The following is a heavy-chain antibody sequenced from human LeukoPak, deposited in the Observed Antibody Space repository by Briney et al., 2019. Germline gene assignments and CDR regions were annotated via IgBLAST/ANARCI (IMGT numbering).Heavy chain of an antibody. CDR2: ISSSSSYV. J-gene: IGHJ4*02. Sequence: GGSLRLSCAASGFTFSSYSMNWVRQAPGKGLEWVSSISSSSSYVYYADSVKGRFTISRDNSKNTLYLQMNSLRAEDTAVYYCAKALSLAVAGSGGVDYWGQGTLVTVSS. CDR1: GFTFSSYS. CDR3: AKALSLAVAGSGGVDY. V-gene: IGHV3-21*01. D-gene: IGHD6-19*01.